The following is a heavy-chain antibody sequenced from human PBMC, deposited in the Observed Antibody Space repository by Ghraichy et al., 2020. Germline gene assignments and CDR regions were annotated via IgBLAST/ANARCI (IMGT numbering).Heavy chain of an antibody. CDR1: GGSFSGYY. Sequence: SETLSLTCAVYGGSFSGYYWSWIRQPPGKGLEWIGEINHSGSTNYNPSLKSRVTISVDTSKNQFSLKLSSVTAADTAVYYCARGTNYARDYYYYYMDVWGKGTTVTVSS. J-gene: IGHJ6*03. D-gene: IGHD3-16*01. V-gene: IGHV4-34*01. CDR3: ARGTNYARDYYYYYMDV. CDR2: INHSGST.